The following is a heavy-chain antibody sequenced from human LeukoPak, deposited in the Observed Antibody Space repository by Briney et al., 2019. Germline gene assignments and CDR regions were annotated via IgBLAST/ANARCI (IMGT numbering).Heavy chain of an antibody. CDR1: GFTFSNYA. J-gene: IGHJ4*02. V-gene: IGHV3-23*01. Sequence: GGSLRLSCAASGFTFSNYAMNWVRQAPGKGLEWVSAISGSGAATFNADSVKGRFTISRDNAKNTLYLQMNSLRAEDTAVYYCAREGIAGDFDYWGQGTLVTVSS. D-gene: IGHD6-13*01. CDR2: ISGSGAAT. CDR3: AREGIAGDFDY.